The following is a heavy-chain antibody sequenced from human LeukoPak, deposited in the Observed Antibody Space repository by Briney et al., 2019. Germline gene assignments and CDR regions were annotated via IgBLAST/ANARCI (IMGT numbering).Heavy chain of an antibody. Sequence: SETLSLTCTVSGYSIRSGFYWGWIRQPPGKGLEWIGNIYHSGITYYTPSLKSRVTISVDTSKNQFSLKLSSVTAADTAVYYCARRGFDYWGQGTLVSVSS. J-gene: IGHJ4*02. CDR3: ARRGFDY. V-gene: IGHV4-38-2*02. CDR2: IYHSGIT. D-gene: IGHD3-10*01. CDR1: GYSIRSGFY.